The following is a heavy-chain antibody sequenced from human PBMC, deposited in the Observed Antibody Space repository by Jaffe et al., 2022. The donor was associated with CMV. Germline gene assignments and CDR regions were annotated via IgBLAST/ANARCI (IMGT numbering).Heavy chain of an antibody. D-gene: IGHD3-16*01. CDR1: GFSFSNYA. CDR2: ISGGGDST. Sequence: EVKVVDSGGDLVQPGGSLTLSCATSGFSFSNYAINWIRQAPGKGLEWVSGISGGGDSTYYAESVKGRFTISRDSSKTTVYLQMNSLRGEDTAVYYCAKDSRANLWGGWFDPWGQGTLVTVSS. CDR3: AKDSRANLWGGWFDP. J-gene: IGHJ5*02. V-gene: IGHV3-23*04.